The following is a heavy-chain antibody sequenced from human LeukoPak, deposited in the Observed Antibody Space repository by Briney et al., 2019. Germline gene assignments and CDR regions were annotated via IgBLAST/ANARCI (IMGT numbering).Heavy chain of an antibody. Sequence: SGTLSLTCAVSGGSISSSNWWSWVRQPPGKGLEWIGEIYHSGSTNYNPSLKSRVTISVDKSKNQFSLKLSSVTAADTAVYYCARVGSLPTNIAVAGTGLDYWGQGTLVTVSS. CDR1: GGSISSSNW. CDR3: ARVGSLPTNIAVAGTGLDY. D-gene: IGHD6-19*01. V-gene: IGHV4-4*02. CDR2: IYHSGST. J-gene: IGHJ4*02.